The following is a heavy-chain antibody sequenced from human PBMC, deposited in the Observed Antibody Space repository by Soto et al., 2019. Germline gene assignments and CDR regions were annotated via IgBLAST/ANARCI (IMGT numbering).Heavy chain of an antibody. Sequence: GASVKVSCKASGYTFTSYAMHWVRQAPGQRLEWMGWINAGNGNTKYSQKFQGRVTITRDTSASTAYMELSSLRSEDTAVYYCARSEELVGWFDPWGHGTLVTVSS. CDR1: GYTFTSYA. J-gene: IGHJ5*02. D-gene: IGHD6-6*01. V-gene: IGHV1-3*01. CDR3: ARSEELVGWFDP. CDR2: INAGNGNT.